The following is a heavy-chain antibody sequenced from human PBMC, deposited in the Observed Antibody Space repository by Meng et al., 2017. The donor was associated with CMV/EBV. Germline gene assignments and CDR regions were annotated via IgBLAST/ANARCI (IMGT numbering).Heavy chain of an antibody. Sequence: SETLSLTCIVSGGSVSSGSYYWSWIRQPPGKGLEWIGYIYYSGSTNYNPSLKSRVTISVDTSKNQFSLKLSSVTAADTAVYYCAREEYSSSSLDYWGQGTLVTVSS. J-gene: IGHJ4*02. CDR1: GGSVSSGSYY. CDR3: AREEYSSSSLDY. CDR2: IYYSGST. D-gene: IGHD6-6*01. V-gene: IGHV4-61*01.